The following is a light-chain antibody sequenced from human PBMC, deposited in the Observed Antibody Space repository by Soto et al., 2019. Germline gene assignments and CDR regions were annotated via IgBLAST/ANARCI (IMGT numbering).Light chain of an antibody. CDR3: ASITRSSTSV. Sequence: QSVLTQPASVSVSPGQSITISCTGTSSDVGGYEYVSWYQHQPDKAPKLIIYDVTNRPSGVSTRFSGSKSGNTASLTISGIHTEDEADYYCASITRSSTSVFGTGTKVTVL. CDR1: SSDVGGYEY. CDR2: DVT. J-gene: IGLJ1*01. V-gene: IGLV2-14*01.